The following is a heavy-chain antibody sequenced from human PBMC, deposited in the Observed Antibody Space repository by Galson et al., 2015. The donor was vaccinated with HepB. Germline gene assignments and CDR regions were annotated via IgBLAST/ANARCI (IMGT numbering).Heavy chain of an antibody. CDR3: AREIPHDAFDV. Sequence: LTCTVSGGSISGGDYYLSWIRQPPGKGLEWIGNIYYSGSTYYNSPLKSRVAISVDTSKNQFSLKLSSVTAADTAVYYCAREIPHDAFDVWGQGTMVTVSS. CDR2: IYYSGST. J-gene: IGHJ3*01. CDR1: GGSISGGDYY. V-gene: IGHV4-30-4*01.